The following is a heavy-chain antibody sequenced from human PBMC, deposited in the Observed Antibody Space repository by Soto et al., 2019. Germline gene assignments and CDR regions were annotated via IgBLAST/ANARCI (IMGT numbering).Heavy chain of an antibody. CDR3: AREAAAGTLDY. V-gene: IGHV1-18*01. J-gene: IGHJ4*02. CDR1: GYTFTSYG. CDR2: ISAYNGNT. D-gene: IGHD6-13*01. Sequence: QVQLVQSGAEVKKPGASVKVSCKASGYTFTSYGISWVRQAPGQGLEWMGWISAYNGNTNYAQKLQGRVTMTTDTSTSTAYRELRSLRLDDRAVYYWAREAAAGTLDYWGQGTVVTVSS.